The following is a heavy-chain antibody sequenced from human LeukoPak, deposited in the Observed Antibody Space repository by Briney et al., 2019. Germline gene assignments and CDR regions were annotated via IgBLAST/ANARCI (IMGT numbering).Heavy chain of an antibody. CDR2: IWYDGSNK. J-gene: IGHJ4*02. Sequence: GGSLRLSCAASGFTFSSYGMHWVRQAPGKGLEWVAVIWYDGSNKYYADSVKGRFTISRDNSKNTLYLQMNSLRAEDTAVYYCATATVASPMSLDYWGQGTLVTGSS. V-gene: IGHV3-33*01. D-gene: IGHD6-19*01. CDR3: ATATVASPMSLDY. CDR1: GFTFSSYG.